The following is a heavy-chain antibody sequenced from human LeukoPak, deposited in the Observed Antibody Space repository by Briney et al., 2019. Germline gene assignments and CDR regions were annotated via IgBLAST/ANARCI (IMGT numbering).Heavy chain of an antibody. CDR1: GYTFTGYY. CDR2: INPNSGGT. D-gene: IGHD6-19*01. CDR3: ARGQQWLEAFEH. V-gene: IGHV1-2*02. Sequence: ASVKVSCKASGYTFTGYYMHWVRQAPGQGLEWMGWINPNSGGTNYAQKFQGRVTMTRDTSISTAYMELSRLRSGDTAVYYCARGQQWLEAFEHWGQGTLVTVSS. J-gene: IGHJ4*02.